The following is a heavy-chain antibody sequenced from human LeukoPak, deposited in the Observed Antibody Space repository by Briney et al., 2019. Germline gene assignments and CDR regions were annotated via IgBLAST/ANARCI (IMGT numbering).Heavy chain of an antibody. CDR3: ARVRRIAAAGVGLS. CDR2: IKQDGSEK. D-gene: IGHD6-13*01. Sequence: GGSLRLSCAASGFTFSSYWMSWVRQAPGKGTEWVANIKQDGSEKYYVDSVKGRFTISREKGKKSMYVQMNRLRDKDTAVYYCARVRRIAAAGVGLSWGQGTLVTVSS. CDR1: GFTFSSYW. J-gene: IGHJ5*02. V-gene: IGHV3-7*03.